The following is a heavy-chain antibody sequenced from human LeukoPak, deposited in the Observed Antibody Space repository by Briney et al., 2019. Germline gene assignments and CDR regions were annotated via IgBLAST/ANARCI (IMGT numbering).Heavy chain of an antibody. V-gene: IGHV3-7*05. J-gene: IGHJ4*02. CDR2: IKQDGIEK. CDR3: ARDRVTMVRGVNYYFDY. Sequence: GGSLRLSCAASGFTFSSYWMSWVRQALGKGLEWVANIKQDGIEKYYVDSVKGRFTISRDNAKNSLYLQMNSLRAEDTAVYYCARDRVTMVRGVNYYFDYWGQGTLVTVSS. CDR1: GFTFSSYW. D-gene: IGHD3-10*01.